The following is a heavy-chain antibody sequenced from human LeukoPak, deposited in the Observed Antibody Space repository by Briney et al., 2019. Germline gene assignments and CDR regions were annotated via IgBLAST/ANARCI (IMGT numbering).Heavy chain of an antibody. CDR3: ARYGDYYDSSGYYFFDY. CDR1: GGSISSSSYY. J-gene: IGHJ4*02. D-gene: IGHD3-22*01. CDR2: IYYSGST. V-gene: IGHV4-39*07. Sequence: SETLSLTCTVSGGSISSSSYYWGWIRQPPGKGLEWIGSIYYSGSTYYNPSLKSRVTISVDTSKNQFSLKLSSVTAADTAVYYCARYGDYYDSSGYYFFDYWGQGTLVTVSS.